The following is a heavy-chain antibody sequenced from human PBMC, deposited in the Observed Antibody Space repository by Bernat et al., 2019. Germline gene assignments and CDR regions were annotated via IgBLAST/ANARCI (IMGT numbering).Heavy chain of an antibody. CDR1: EFTFSNYA. D-gene: IGHD2-2*01. CDR2: ITGSGGTT. Sequence: EVQLLESGGGLVQPGGSLRLSCAASEFTFSNYAMSWVRQAPGKGLDWVSAITGSGGTTYYADSVKGRFTISRDNSKNTLYLQMNTLRAEDTAIYYCARYCSSTSCYGGYYFGMDVWGQGTTVTVSS. V-gene: IGHV3-23*01. CDR3: ARYCSSTSCYGGYYFGMDV. J-gene: IGHJ6*02.